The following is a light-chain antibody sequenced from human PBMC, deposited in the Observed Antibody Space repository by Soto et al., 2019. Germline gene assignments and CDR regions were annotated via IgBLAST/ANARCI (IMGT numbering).Light chain of an antibody. CDR3: SSYTSSSLRV. CDR2: EVS. CDR1: SSDVGDYNY. J-gene: IGLJ1*01. Sequence: QSALTQPASVSGSPGQSITISCTGTSSDVGDYNYVSWYQQHPGKAPKLMIYEVSNRPSGVSNRFSASKSGNTASLTISGLQAEDEADYYCSSYTSSSLRVFGTGTKVTVL. V-gene: IGLV2-14*01.